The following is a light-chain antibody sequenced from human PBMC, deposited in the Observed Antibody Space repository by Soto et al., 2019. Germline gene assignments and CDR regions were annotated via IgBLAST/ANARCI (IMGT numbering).Light chain of an antibody. Sequence: QSALTQPASVSGSPGQSITISCTGTSSDVGRYNLVSWYQHHPGKAPKVIIYEGTKRPSGVSNRFSASKFGNTASLTISGLQAEDEADYYCSSYTSSSTLFGTGTKLTVL. CDR2: EGT. CDR3: SSYTSSSTL. J-gene: IGLJ1*01. V-gene: IGLV2-14*02. CDR1: SSDVGRYNL.